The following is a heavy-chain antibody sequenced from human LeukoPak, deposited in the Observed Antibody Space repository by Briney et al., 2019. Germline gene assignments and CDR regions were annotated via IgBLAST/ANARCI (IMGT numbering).Heavy chain of an antibody. CDR3: ARRGAIAVAGFYYYYYYMDV. J-gene: IGHJ6*03. CDR2: IYYSGST. V-gene: IGHV4-59*12. Sequence: SETLSLTCTVSGGSISSYYWSWIRQPPGKGLEWIGYIYYSGSTNSNPSLKSRVTISVDTSKNQFSLKLTSVTAADTAMYYCARRGAIAVAGFYYYYYYMDVWGKGTTVTISS. CDR1: GGSISSYY. D-gene: IGHD6-19*01.